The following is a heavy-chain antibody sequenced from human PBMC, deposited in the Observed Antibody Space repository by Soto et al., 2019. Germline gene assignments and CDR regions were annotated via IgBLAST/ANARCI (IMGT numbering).Heavy chain of an antibody. J-gene: IGHJ6*03. CDR2: IIPILGIA. CDR3: ARGTGTRSRSDYYYMDV. V-gene: IGHV1-69*02. CDR1: GGTFSSYT. Sequence: ASVKGSCKASGGTFSSYTISWVRQAPGQGLEWMGRIIPILGIANYAQKFQGRVTITADKSTSTAYMELSSLRSEDTAVYYCARGTGTRSRSDYYYMDVWGKGTTVTSP. D-gene: IGHD1-7*01.